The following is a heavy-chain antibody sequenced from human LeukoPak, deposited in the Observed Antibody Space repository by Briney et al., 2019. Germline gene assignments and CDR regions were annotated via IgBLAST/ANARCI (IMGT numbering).Heavy chain of an antibody. V-gene: IGHV4-59*01. Sequence: SETLSLTCPVSGGPISSYYWSWIRQPPGKGLEWIGYIYYSGSTNYNPSPKSRVTISVDTSKNQFSLKLSSVTAADTAVYYCARDLKLYYFDYWGQGTLVTVSS. CDR3: ARDLKLYYFDY. D-gene: IGHD6-6*01. CDR2: IYYSGST. J-gene: IGHJ4*02. CDR1: GGPISSYY.